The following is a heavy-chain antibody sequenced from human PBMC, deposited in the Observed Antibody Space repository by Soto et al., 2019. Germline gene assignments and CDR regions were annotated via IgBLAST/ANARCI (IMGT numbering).Heavy chain of an antibody. CDR3: AKVVNYGSGSYYTTGPYYFDY. CDR1: GFTFDDYA. D-gene: IGHD3-10*01. CDR2: ISWNSGSI. Sequence: EVQLVESGGGSVQPGRSLRLSCAASGFTFDDYAMHWVRQAPGKGLEWVSGISWNSGSIGYADSVKGRFTISRDNAKNSLYLQMNSLRAEDTALYYCAKVVNYGSGSYYTTGPYYFDYWGQGTLVTVSS. V-gene: IGHV3-9*01. J-gene: IGHJ4*02.